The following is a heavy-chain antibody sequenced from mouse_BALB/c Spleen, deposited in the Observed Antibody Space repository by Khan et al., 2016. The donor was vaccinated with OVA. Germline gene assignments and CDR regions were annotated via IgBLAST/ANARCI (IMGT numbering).Heavy chain of an antibody. Sequence: VELVQSGGGLVQPGASVKLSCKSYEYAFTAYDMPWVQQTPGKSLEWVAAINPDGGGTCYPETFKSRFIFTIDNSTSTLYLQLNSLRSEDSAVYYCARREVWDFWFAYWDQGTLLTVSS. V-gene: IGHV5-2*01. CDR3: ARREVWDFWFAY. D-gene: IGHD2-10*02. J-gene: IGHJ3*01. CDR2: INPDGGGT. CDR1: EYAFTAYD.